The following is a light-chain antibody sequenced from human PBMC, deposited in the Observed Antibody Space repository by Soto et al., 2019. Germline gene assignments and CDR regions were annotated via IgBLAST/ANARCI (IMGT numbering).Light chain of an antibody. CDR3: QQYGSSPLT. CDR2: DAS. Sequence: EIVLTQSPATLSLSPGERATLSCRASQSISSYLAWYQQRPGQAPRLLIFDASTRATGIPDRFSGSGSGTDFTLTISRLEPEDFAVYYCQQYGSSPLTFGQGTKVDNK. CDR1: QSISSY. J-gene: IGKJ1*01. V-gene: IGKV3-20*01.